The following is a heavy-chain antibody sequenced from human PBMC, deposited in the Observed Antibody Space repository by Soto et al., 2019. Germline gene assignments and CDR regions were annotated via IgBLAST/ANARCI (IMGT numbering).Heavy chain of an antibody. CDR1: GFTFSSYA. J-gene: IGHJ6*02. V-gene: IGHV3-30-3*01. CDR2: ISYDGSNK. Sequence: PGGSLRLSCAASGFTFSSYAMHWVRQAPGKGLEWVAVISYDGSNKYYADSVKGGFTISRDNSKNTLYLQMNSLRAEDTAVYYCARSEYSSPGGEYYYYYGMDVWGQGTTVTVSS. CDR3: ARSEYSSPGGEYYYYYGMDV. D-gene: IGHD6-6*01.